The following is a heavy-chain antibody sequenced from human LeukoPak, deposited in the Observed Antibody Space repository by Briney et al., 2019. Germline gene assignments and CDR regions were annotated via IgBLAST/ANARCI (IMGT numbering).Heavy chain of an antibody. V-gene: IGHV3-30*02. D-gene: IGHD5-24*01. CDR2: IRYDGSNK. CDR1: GFTFSSYG. CDR3: AKEGRDGYNSFDY. Sequence: AGGSLRLSCAASGFTFSSYGMHWVRQAPGKGLEWVAFIRYDGSNKYYADSVKGRFTISRDNSKNTLYLQMNSLRAEDTAVYYCAKEGRDGYNSFDYWGQGTLVTVSS. J-gene: IGHJ4*02.